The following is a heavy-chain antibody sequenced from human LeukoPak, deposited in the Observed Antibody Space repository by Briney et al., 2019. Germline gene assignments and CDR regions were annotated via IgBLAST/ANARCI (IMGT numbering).Heavy chain of an antibody. CDR2: IYYSGST. Sequence: SETLSLTCTVSGGSISSNSYYWGWIRQPPGKGLKWIGSIYYSGSTYYNPSLKSRVTISVDTSKNQFSLKLSSVTAADTAVYYCARGCEAGIWFGELLARNWFDPWGQGTLVTVSS. V-gene: IGHV4-39*07. CDR3: ARGCEAGIWFGELLARNWFDP. CDR1: GGSISSNSYY. D-gene: IGHD3-10*01. J-gene: IGHJ5*02.